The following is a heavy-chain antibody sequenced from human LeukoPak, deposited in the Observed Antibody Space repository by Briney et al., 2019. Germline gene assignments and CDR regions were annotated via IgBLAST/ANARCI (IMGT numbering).Heavy chain of an antibody. CDR1: GYTFTSYG. J-gene: IGHJ4*02. CDR2: ISAYNGNT. CDR3: ARGLTGYDILTGYYPWIVEFDY. D-gene: IGHD3-9*01. Sequence: GASVKVSCKASGYTFTSYGISWVRQAPGQGLEWMGWISAYNGNTNYAQKLQGRVTMTTDTSTSTAYMELRSLRSDDTAVYYCARGLTGYDILTGYYPWIVEFDYWGQGTLVTVSS. V-gene: IGHV1-18*01.